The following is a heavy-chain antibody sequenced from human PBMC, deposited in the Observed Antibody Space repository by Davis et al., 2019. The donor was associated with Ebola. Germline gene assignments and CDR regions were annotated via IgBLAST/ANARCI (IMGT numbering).Heavy chain of an antibody. CDR3: VRDYLFALDI. V-gene: IGHV3-48*02. Sequence: GESLKISCAASGFTFSSYTMNWVRQAPGKGLEWVSYIGTRGDPTVYADSLKGRFTVSRDDANNSLSLLMNSLRDEDTAIYYCVRDYLFALDIWGQGTMVTVSS. CDR2: IGTRGDPT. CDR1: GFTFSSYT. J-gene: IGHJ3*02.